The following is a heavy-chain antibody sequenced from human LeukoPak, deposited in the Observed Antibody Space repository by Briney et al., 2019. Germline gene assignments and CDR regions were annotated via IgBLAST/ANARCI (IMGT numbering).Heavy chain of an antibody. Sequence: GGSLRLSCEASGFTFGTCRMNWVRQAPGKGRVWVSLINTDGTDTRHADSVKGRFTISRDNAKNTLYLQMNSLRAEDTAVYYCARAIGAPFTYYYYYMDVWGKGTTVTVSS. J-gene: IGHJ6*03. V-gene: IGHV3-74*01. CDR2: INTDGTDT. CDR3: ARAIGAPFTYYYYYMDV. CDR1: GFTFGTCR. D-gene: IGHD4-17*01.